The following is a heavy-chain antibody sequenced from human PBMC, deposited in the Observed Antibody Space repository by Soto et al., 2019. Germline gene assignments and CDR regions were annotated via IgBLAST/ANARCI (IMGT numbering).Heavy chain of an antibody. J-gene: IGHJ4*02. V-gene: IGHV4-59*01. CDR3: AREAQDYYFDY. D-gene: IGHD6-6*01. Sequence: QEQLQESGPGLVKPSETLTLSCTVSPGSISSSYWSWIRQPPGKGLEWIGHVAYSGTTKYNPSLKGRGSISVSSSKRQFCLRLSSVTATDTAVYYCAREAQDYYFDYWGQGILVTVSS. CDR1: PGSISSSY. CDR2: VAYSGTT.